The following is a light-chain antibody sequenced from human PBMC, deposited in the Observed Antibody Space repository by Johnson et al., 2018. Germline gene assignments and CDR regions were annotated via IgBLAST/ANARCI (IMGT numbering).Light chain of an antibody. V-gene: IGLV1-51*02. Sequence: QSVLTQPPSVSAAPGQQVTISCSGSSSNIGNNYVSWYQQLPGTAPKLLIYENNKRPSGIPDRFSGSKSGTSATLGITGLQTGDEADYYCGTCYSSLSAGNVFGTGTKVTVL. CDR1: SSNIGNNY. CDR2: ENN. CDR3: GTCYSSLSAGNV. J-gene: IGLJ1*01.